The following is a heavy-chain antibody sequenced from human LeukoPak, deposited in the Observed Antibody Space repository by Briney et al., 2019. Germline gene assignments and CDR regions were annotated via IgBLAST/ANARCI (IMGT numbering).Heavy chain of an antibody. CDR2: ISYDGSNK. CDR1: GFSFSSYA. V-gene: IGHV3-30-3*01. Sequence: GGSLRLSCAASGFSFSSYAMHWVRQAPGKGLEWVAVISYDGSNKYYADSVQGRFTISRDNSKNTLYLQMNSLRAEDTAVYYCARDFNSASRNLGVYWGQGTLVTVSS. D-gene: IGHD3-16*01. CDR3: ARDFNSASRNLGVY. J-gene: IGHJ4*02.